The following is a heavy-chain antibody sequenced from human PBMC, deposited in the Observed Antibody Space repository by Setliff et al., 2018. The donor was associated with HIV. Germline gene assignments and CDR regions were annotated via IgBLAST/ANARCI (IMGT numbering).Heavy chain of an antibody. CDR2: IYYSGST. D-gene: IGHD3-22*01. Sequence: PSETLSLTCTVSGGSIRSTSYYWGWIRQPPGKGLEWIGSIYYSGSTYYNPSLKSRVTISVDKSKNQFSLKLSSVTAADTAVYYCAKDDRYYYDTSGSPSNWFDPWGQGTLVTVSS. CDR1: GGSIRSTSYY. CDR3: AKDDRYYYDTSGSPSNWFDP. V-gene: IGHV4-39*07. J-gene: IGHJ5*02.